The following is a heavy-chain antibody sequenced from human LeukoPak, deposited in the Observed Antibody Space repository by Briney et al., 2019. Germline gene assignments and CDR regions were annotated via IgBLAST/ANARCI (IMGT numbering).Heavy chain of an antibody. D-gene: IGHD3-3*01. V-gene: IGHV4-61*01. Sequence: PSETLSLTCSVSGDSISISNFYWSWIRQPPGKGLEWIAYIYNTGSTNYTPSLKSRATISVDTSKNQFSLKLTSVTAADTAVYYCARWSGWSHDAFDIWGQGTMVTVSS. CDR2: IYNTGST. CDR3: ARWSGWSHDAFDI. J-gene: IGHJ3*02. CDR1: GDSISISNFY.